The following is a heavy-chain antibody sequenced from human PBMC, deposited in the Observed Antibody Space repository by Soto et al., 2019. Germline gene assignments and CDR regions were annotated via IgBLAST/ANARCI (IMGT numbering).Heavy chain of an antibody. CDR1: GFTFSDYY. CDR3: ARPRTRGYDSADAFDI. D-gene: IGHD5-12*01. J-gene: IGHJ3*02. Sequence: GGSLRLSCAASGFTFSDYYMSWIRQAPGKGLEWVSYISSSGSTIYYADSVKGRFTISRDNAKNSLYLQMNSLRAEDTAVYYCARPRTRGYDSADAFDIWGQGTMVTVSS. V-gene: IGHV3-11*01. CDR2: ISSSGSTI.